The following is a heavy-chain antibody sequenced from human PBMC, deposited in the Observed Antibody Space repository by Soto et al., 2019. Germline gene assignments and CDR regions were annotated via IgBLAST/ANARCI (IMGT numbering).Heavy chain of an antibody. J-gene: IGHJ6*02. D-gene: IGHD3-10*01. CDR2: ISYDGNKK. CDR3: ARDYGSFTYYFYGMDV. V-gene: IGHV3-30-3*01. Sequence: QVHLVESGGGVVQPGRSLRLSCAASGFTFSSYTMHWVRQAPGKGPECVAIISYDGNKKYYADSVKGRFTISRDNSKNTLFLQMNSLRTEDTAVYYCARDYGSFTYYFYGMDVWGQGTTVTVSS. CDR1: GFTFSSYT.